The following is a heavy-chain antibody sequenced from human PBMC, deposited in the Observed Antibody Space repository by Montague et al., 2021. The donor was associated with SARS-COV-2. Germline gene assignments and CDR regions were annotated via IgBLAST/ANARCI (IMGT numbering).Heavy chain of an antibody. V-gene: IGHV4-39*01. CDR2: IYYTGTT. Sequence: SETLPLTCTVSGDSVKTNLYYWGWIRQPPGKGLEWIGNIYYTGTTYYNPSLKSRVTTSVDTSKNQFSLKLTSVTAADTAVYYCANADRCSSGSCYSPFDSWGQGSLVTVSS. CDR3: ANADRCSSGSCYSPFDS. J-gene: IGHJ4*02. CDR1: GDSVKTNLYY. D-gene: IGHD2-15*01.